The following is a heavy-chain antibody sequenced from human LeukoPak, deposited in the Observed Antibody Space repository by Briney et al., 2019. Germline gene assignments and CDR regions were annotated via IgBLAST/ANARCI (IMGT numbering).Heavy chain of an antibody. V-gene: IGHV3-74*01. CDR2: ISKDGSTS. CDR3: ARDQTPLYSSSWYGEYGFDAFDI. Sequence: GGSLRLSCEASGFTFSNHWMHWVRHAPGKGLVWVSVISKDGSTSIYADSVRGRLTISRDNAKNSLYLQMNSLRAEDTALYYCARDQTPLYSSSWYGEYGFDAFDIWGQGTMVTVSS. CDR1: GFTFSNHW. J-gene: IGHJ3*02. D-gene: IGHD6-13*01.